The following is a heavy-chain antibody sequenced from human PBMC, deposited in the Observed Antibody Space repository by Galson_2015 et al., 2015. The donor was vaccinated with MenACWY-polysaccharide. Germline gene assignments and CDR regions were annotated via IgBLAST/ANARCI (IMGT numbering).Heavy chain of an antibody. CDR1: GFTFSSFW. D-gene: IGHD3-10*01. Sequence: SLRLSCAASGFTFSSFWMSWVRQAPGTELEWVASIKQDGSEKYLVDSVKGRFTISRDNAENSLFLQMNSLRAEDTAVYYCARERWVRGVFFDQWGQGTLVTVSS. V-gene: IGHV3-7*01. CDR3: ARERWVRGVFFDQ. J-gene: IGHJ4*02. CDR2: IKQDGSEK.